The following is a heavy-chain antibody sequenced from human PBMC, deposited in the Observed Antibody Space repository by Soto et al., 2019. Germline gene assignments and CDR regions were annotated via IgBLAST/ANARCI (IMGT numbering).Heavy chain of an antibody. D-gene: IGHD6-19*01. V-gene: IGHV3-23*01. J-gene: IGHJ4*02. CDR2: ISGSGGST. CDR3: AKHARRSGWYVLRWGY. CDR1: GFTFSSYA. Sequence: VGSLRLSCAASGFTFSSYAMSWVRQAPGKGLEWVSAISGSGGSTYYADSVKGRFTISRDNSKNTLYLQRNSLRAEDTAVYYCAKHARRSGWYVLRWGYWGQGTLVTVAS.